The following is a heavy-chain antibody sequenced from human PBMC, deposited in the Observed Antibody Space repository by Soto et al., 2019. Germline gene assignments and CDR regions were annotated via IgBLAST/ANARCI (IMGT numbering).Heavy chain of an antibody. V-gene: IGHV2-5*01. CDR3: AHIQKEHSGWSRRYYLDIDV. CDR2: IYWNDDE. D-gene: IGHD6-19*01. CDR1: GFSLSTSGVG. J-gene: IGHJ6*02. Sequence: QITLKESGPTLVKPTQTLTLTCTFSGFSLSTSGVGVGWIRQPPGKALEWLALIYWNDDEHYSPSLKSRLTTTKDPYKNQVVLKMTSMDPVDTATYYCAHIQKEHSGWSRRYYLDIDVWGQGTTVTVSS.